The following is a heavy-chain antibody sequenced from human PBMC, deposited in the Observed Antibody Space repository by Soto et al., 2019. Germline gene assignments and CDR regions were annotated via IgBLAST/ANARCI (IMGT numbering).Heavy chain of an antibody. CDR1: GFTFSSYA. Sequence: GGSLRLSCAASGFTFSSYAMSWVRQAPGKGLEWVSAISGSGGSTYYADSVKGRFTISRDNSKNTLYLQMNSLRAEDTAVYYCAKDLSLVDIVARKFDYWGQGTLVTVSS. CDR3: AKDLSLVDIVARKFDY. CDR2: ISGSGGST. V-gene: IGHV3-23*01. J-gene: IGHJ4*02. D-gene: IGHD5-12*01.